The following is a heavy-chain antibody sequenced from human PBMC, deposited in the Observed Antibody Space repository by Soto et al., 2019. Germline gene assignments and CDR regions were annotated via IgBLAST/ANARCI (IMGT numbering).Heavy chain of an antibody. J-gene: IGHJ6*02. CDR3: ARDRPPGSLYGMDA. V-gene: IGHV1-18*01. CDR1: GYIFTTYG. Sequence: QIQLVQFGGEVARPGASVTVSCEASGYIFTTYGLSWVRQTPAHGLEWMGWISADSGYTQYAQFFQGRVTMTRDTSRNTGYMTLSDLTSDDTGSYYCARDRPPGSLYGMDAWGQGTAVTVSS. CDR2: ISADSGYT.